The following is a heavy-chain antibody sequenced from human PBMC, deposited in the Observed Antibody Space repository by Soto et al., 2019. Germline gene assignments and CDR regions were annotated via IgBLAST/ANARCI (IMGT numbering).Heavy chain of an antibody. V-gene: IGHV2-5*04. CDR2: ISWTDDK. CDR1: GFALSTSGVG. CDR3: TLIRELFGEVISAGGIDS. D-gene: IGHD3-3*01. Sequence: QITLKESGQTLVKPTETLTLTCTFSGFALSTSGVGVAWIREPPGKALEWVALISWTDDKSYRPSLKSLLTITKDTSKNQVALRMTNMGPADTGTYYCTLIRELFGEVISAGGIDSWAPVTTVTVS. J-gene: IGHJ6*02.